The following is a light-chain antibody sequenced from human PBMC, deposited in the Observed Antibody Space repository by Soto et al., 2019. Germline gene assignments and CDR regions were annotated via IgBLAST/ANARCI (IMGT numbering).Light chain of an antibody. J-gene: IGLJ2*01. CDR3: QSYDSSSLV. CDR2: EDN. V-gene: IGLV6-57*04. CDR1: SGSIASNY. Sequence: NFMLTQPHSVSESPGKKVTISCTRSSGSIASNYVQWYQQRPGSAPTTVIYEDNQRPSGVPDRFSGSIDSSSNSASLTISGLKTEDEADYYCQSYDSSSLVFGGGTKLTVL.